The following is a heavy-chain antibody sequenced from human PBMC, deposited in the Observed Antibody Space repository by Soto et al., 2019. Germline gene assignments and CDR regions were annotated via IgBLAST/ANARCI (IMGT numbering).Heavy chain of an antibody. CDR2: ISYDGSNK. J-gene: IGHJ6*01. V-gene: IGHV3-30-3*01. CDR3: ARGVAAVAGTGHYYYYGMDV. CDR1: GFTFSSYA. Sequence: QVQLVESGGGVVQPGRSLRLSCAASGFTFSSYAMHWVRQAPGKGLEWVAVISYDGSNKYYADSVKGRFTISRDNSKNTLYLQMNSLRAEDTAVYYCARGVAAVAGTGHYYYYGMDVW. D-gene: IGHD6-19*01.